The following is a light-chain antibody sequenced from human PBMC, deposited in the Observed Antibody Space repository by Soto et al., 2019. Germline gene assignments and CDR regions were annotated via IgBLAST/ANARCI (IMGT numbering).Light chain of an antibody. Sequence: DIQMTQSPSSLSASVGDRVTITCRASQGINNFVAWFQQRPGTAPKSLIYAASTLQSGAPSKSSGRGPGTDFTLTISSQQPDNSATYYCQQYYICPLTFGGGTRVEI. CDR1: QGINNF. CDR2: AAS. J-gene: IGKJ4*01. V-gene: IGKV1-16*02. CDR3: QQYYICPLT.